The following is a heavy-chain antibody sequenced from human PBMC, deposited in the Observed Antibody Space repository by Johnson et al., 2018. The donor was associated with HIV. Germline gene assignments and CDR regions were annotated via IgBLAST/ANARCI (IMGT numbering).Heavy chain of an antibody. CDR3: ARVGGSWMLDAFDI. V-gene: IGHV3-13*01. CDR1: GFTFSCYD. D-gene: IGHD3-10*01. J-gene: IGHJ3*02. CDR2: IGTAGDT. Sequence: VQLVESGGGLVQPGGSLRLSCAASGFTFSCYDVHWVRQATGKGLEWVSPIGTAGDTYYPGSVKGRFTISRENAKNSLYLQMNSLRAGDSAVYYCARVGGSWMLDAFDIWGQGTVVTVSS.